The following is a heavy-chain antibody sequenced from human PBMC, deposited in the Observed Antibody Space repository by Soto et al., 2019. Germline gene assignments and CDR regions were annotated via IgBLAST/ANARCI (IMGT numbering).Heavy chain of an antibody. CDR3: VRDADETALLPATWLV. CDR2: IYHSGST. J-gene: IGHJ4*03. D-gene: IGHD2-15*01. CDR1: GGSISSSHW. Sequence: SETLSLTCAVSGGSISSSHWWGWVRQAPGKGLEWIGEIYHSGSTNYNPSLKSRITMSVDKSKNQFSVNLSSVTAADTAVYYCVRDADETALLPATWLVRGPGTIVTVS. V-gene: IGHV4-4*02.